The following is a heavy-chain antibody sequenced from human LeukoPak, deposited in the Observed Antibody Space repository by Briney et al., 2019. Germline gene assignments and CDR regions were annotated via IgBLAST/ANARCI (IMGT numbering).Heavy chain of an antibody. V-gene: IGHV3-20*01. J-gene: IGHJ6*03. CDR3: ARVAVAGFYYYMDV. CDR2: INWNGGST. Sequence: PGGSLRLSCAASGLTFDNYGMSWVRQAPGKGLEWVSGINWNGGSTGYADSMKGRFTISRDNAKNSLYLQMNSLRAEDTALYHCARVAVAGFYYYMDVWGKGTTVTVSS. CDR1: GLTFDNYG. D-gene: IGHD6-19*01.